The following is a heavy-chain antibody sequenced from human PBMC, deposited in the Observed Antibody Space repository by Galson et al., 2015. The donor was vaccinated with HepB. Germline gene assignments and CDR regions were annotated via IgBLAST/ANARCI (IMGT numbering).Heavy chain of an antibody. D-gene: IGHD2-2*01. CDR1: GFTFSDYY. J-gene: IGHJ6*02. CDR3: ARDAENYCSSTSCFSDYYYYGMDV. Sequence: SLRLSCAASGFTFSDYYMSWIRQAPGKGLEWVSYISSSSSYTNYADSVKGRFTISRDNAKNSLYLQMNSPRAEDTAVYYCARDAENYCSSTSCFSDYYYYGMDVWGQGTTVTVSS. V-gene: IGHV3-11*06. CDR2: ISSSSSYT.